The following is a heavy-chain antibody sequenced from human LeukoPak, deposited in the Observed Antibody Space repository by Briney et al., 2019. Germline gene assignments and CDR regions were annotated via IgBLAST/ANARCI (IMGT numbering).Heavy chain of an antibody. V-gene: IGHV1-69*05. CDR3: ARGRGASRTFDY. CDR1: GGTFSSYA. CDR2: IIPIFGTA. Sequence: SVKVSCKASGGTFSSYAISWVRQAPGQGLEWMGGIIPIFGTANYAQKFQGRVTITTDESTSTAYMGLSSLRSEDTAVYYCARGRGASRTFDYWGQGTLVTVSS. D-gene: IGHD1-14*01. J-gene: IGHJ4*02.